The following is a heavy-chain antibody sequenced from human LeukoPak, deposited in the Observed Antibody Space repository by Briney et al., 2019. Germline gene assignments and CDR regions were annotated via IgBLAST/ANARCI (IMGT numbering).Heavy chain of an antibody. CDR2: INPHSGDT. D-gene: IGHD2-15*01. V-gene: IGHV1-2*06. Sequence: ASVKVSCKASGYTFTGYYIHWVRQAPGQGLEWMGRINPHSGDTNSAQKFQGRVTVTRDTSISTAYVELSRLTSDDTAVYFCARSKKFCRGGSCDFDSWGRGTLVTVSS. J-gene: IGHJ4*02. CDR1: GYTFTGYY. CDR3: ARSKKFCRGGSCDFDS.